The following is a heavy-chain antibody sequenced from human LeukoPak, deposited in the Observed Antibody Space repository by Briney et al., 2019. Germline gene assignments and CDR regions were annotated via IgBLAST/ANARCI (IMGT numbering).Heavy chain of an antibody. CDR1: GYTFTSYG. CDR3: AREPRYGDKRGWFDP. D-gene: IGHD4-17*01. J-gene: IGHJ5*02. Sequence: ASVKVSCKASGYTFTSYGISWVRQAPGQGLEWMGWISAYNGNTNYAQKLQGRVTMTTDTSTSTAYMELRSLRSDDTAVYYCAREPRYGDKRGWFDPWGQGTLVTVSS. V-gene: IGHV1-18*01. CDR2: ISAYNGNT.